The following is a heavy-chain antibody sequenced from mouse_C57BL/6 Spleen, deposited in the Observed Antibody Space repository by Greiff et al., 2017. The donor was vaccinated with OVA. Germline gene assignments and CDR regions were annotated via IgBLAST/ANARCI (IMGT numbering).Heavy chain of an antibody. V-gene: IGHV2-2*01. Sequence: QVQLKESGPGLVQPSQSLSITCTVSGFSLTSYGVHWVRQSPGKGLEWLGVIWSGGSTDSNAAFISRLSISKDNSKSQVFFKMNSLQADDTAIYYCARNEGGIYYGNYNYAMDDWGQGTSVTVSS. CDR2: IWSGGST. J-gene: IGHJ4*01. D-gene: IGHD2-1*01. CDR1: GFSLTSYG. CDR3: ARNEGGIYYGNYNYAMDD.